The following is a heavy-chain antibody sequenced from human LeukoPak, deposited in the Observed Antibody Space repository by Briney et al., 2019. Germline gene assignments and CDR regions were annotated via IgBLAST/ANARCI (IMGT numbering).Heavy chain of an antibody. D-gene: IGHD3-22*01. CDR2: IYYSGST. CDR1: GDSISSSSYY. V-gene: IGHV4-61*05. Sequence: PSETLSLTCTVSGDSISSSSYYWGWIRQPPGQGLEWIGYIYYSGSTDYNPSLKSRVNISVDTSKNQFSLKLSSVTAADTAVYFCARVRVSSGSHPWYFDYWGQGTLVTVSS. CDR3: ARVRVSSGSHPWYFDY. J-gene: IGHJ4*02.